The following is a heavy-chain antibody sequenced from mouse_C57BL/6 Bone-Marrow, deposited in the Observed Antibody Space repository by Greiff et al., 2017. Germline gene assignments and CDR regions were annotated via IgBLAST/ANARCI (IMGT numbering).Heavy chain of an antibody. Sequence: VQLKQSGPELVKPGASVKISCKASGYSFTGYYMNWVKQSPEKSLEWIGEINPSTGGTTYNQKFKAKVTLTVDKSSSTAYMQLKSLTSEDSAVYYCAGYYDYGAYWGQGTLVTVSA. D-gene: IGHD2-4*01. CDR3: AGYYDYGAY. CDR2: INPSTGGT. J-gene: IGHJ3*01. V-gene: IGHV1-42*01. CDR1: GYSFTGYY.